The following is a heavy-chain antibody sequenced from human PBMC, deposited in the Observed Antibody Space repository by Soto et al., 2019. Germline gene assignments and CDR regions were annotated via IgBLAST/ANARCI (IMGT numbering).Heavy chain of an antibody. D-gene: IGHD3-3*01. J-gene: IGHJ6*02. CDR1: GGTFSSYA. Sequence: ASVKVSCKASGGTFSSYAISWVRQAPGQGLEWMGGIIPIFGTANYAQKFQGGVTITADKSTSTAYMELSSLRSEDTAVYYCARYKAAPSPITIFGLVRPPYYYYGMDVWGQGATVTVSS. V-gene: IGHV1-69*06. CDR3: ARYKAAPSPITIFGLVRPPYYYYGMDV. CDR2: IIPIFGTA.